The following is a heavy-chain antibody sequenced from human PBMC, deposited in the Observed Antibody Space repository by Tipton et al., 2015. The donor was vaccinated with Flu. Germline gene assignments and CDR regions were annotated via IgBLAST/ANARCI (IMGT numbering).Heavy chain of an antibody. CDR1: GFTLTDFH. CDR3: ARGGDSGSHIGDF. Sequence: QLVQSGAEVKKPGASVKLSCKASGFTLTDFHMHWVRQAPGQGLEWMGIVNLSGGGTSYAQRFQGRVTMTRDTSTSTVYMEMSSLTSDDTALYYCARGGDSGSHIGDFWGQGTLVIVSP. CDR2: VNLSGGGT. D-gene: IGHD1-26*01. V-gene: IGHV1-46*01. J-gene: IGHJ4*02.